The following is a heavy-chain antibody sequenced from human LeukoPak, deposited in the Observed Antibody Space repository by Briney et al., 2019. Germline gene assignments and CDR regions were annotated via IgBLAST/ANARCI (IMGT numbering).Heavy chain of an antibody. V-gene: IGHV3-30*18. D-gene: IGHD5-18*01. CDR1: GFTFSSYG. CDR2: ISYDGSDE. CDR3: AKVPQLWLEYYYFDY. Sequence: PGRSLRVSCAASGFTFSSYGMHWVRQAPGKGLEWVAVISYDGSDEYYADSVKGRFTISRDNSKNTLYLQMNSLRAEDTAVYYCAKVPQLWLEYYYFDYWGQGTLVTVSS. J-gene: IGHJ4*02.